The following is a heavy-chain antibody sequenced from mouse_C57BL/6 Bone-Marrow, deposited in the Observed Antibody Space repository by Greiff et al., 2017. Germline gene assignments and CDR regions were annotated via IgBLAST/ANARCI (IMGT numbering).Heavy chain of an antibody. J-gene: IGHJ4*01. D-gene: IGHD2-4*01. CDR1: GYSFTDYN. Sequence: VQLKESGPELVKPGASVKISCKASGYSFTDYNMHWVKQSNGKGLEWIGVINPNYGTTRYNQKFKGKATLTVAQSSSTAYMQLNSLTSEDSAVYYGARGDDYDYAMDYWGQGTSVTVAS. CDR2: INPNYGTT. V-gene: IGHV1-39*01. CDR3: ARGDDYDYAMDY.